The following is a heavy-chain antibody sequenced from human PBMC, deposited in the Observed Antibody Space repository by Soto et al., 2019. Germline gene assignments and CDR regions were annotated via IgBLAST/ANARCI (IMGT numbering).Heavy chain of an antibody. J-gene: IGHJ6*02. D-gene: IGHD3-9*01. CDR2: ISSSSSYI. CDR3: ARSDILTGYFSYYYYYGMDV. CDR1: GFTFSSYS. Sequence: GGSLRLSCAASGFTFSSYSMNWVRQAPGKGLEWVSSISSSSSYIYYADSVKGRFTISRDNAKNSLYLQMNSLRAEDTAVYYCARSDILTGYFSYYYYYGMDVWGQGTTVTVSS. V-gene: IGHV3-21*01.